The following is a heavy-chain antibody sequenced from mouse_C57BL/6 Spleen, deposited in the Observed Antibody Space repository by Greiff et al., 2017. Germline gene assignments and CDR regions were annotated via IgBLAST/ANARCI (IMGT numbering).Heavy chain of an antibody. Sequence: VQLQQSGAELARPGASVKLSCKASGYTFTSYGISWVKQRTGQGLEWIGEIYPRSGNPYYNEKFKGKATLTADKSSSTAYMELRSLTSEDSAVYVCASQEDYSNYECAYWGQGTVVTVAA. CDR1: GYTFTSYG. CDR3: ASQEDYSNYECAY. D-gene: IGHD2-5*01. CDR2: IYPRSGNP. V-gene: IGHV1-81*01. J-gene: IGHJ3*01.